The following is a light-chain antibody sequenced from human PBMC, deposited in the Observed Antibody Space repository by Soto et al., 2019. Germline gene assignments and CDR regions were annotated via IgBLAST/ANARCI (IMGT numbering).Light chain of an antibody. CDR3: LQYGSSSYT. Sequence: EIVLTQSPGTLSLSPGERATLSCRASQSISSSYLTWYQHKPGQAPRLLIYGASSRATGIPDRVSGSGSGTDFTLTISRLEPEDFAVYYCLQYGSSSYTCGQGTQLEIK. V-gene: IGKV3-20*01. CDR2: GAS. J-gene: IGKJ2*01. CDR1: QSISSSY.